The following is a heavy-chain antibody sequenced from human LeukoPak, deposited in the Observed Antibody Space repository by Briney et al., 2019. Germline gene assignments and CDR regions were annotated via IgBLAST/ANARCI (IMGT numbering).Heavy chain of an antibody. CDR1: GGSFSGYY. CDR2: INHSGST. Sequence: SETLSLTCAVYGGSFSGYYWSWIRQPPGKGLEWIGEINHSGSTNYNPSLKSRVTISVDTSKNQFSLNLTSVTAADTAVYYCARVSTRDVVSGALRVGYAFDIWGQGTMVTVSS. D-gene: IGHD2-2*01. V-gene: IGHV4-34*01. CDR3: ARVSTRDVVSGALRVGYAFDI. J-gene: IGHJ3*02.